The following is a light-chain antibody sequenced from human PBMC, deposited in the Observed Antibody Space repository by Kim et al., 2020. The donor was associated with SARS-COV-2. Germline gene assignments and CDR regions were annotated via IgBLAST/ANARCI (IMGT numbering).Light chain of an antibody. Sequence: SVSPGERAPLSCRASQNVRNFLAWYQQKPGQAPRLLIYHISTRATGIPVRFSGSGSGTEFTLTISSLQSEDSAVYYCQQHNAWPLTFGQGTKLEI. CDR1: QNVRNF. CDR3: QQHNAWPLT. J-gene: IGKJ2*01. CDR2: HIS. V-gene: IGKV3-15*01.